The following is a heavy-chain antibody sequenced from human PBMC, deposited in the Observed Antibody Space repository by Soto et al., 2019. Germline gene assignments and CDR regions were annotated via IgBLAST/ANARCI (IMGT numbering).Heavy chain of an antibody. CDR2: ISRDGNTK. CDR1: GFTVSTHG. J-gene: IGHJ4*02. V-gene: IGHV3-30*03. CDR3: TGEVASGY. D-gene: IGHD2-8*02. Sequence: QVQLVESGGGVVQPGRSLRLSCAVSGFTVSTHGMHWVHQAPGKGLEWVAVISRDGNTKYYADSVKGRFTISRDNSRNTLFLEMYSLRGDDMAVYHCTGEVASGYWGQGTLVTVSS.